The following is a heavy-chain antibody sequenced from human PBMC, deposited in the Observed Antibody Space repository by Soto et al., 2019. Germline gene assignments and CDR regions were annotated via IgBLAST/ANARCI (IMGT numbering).Heavy chain of an antibody. CDR1: GFDFNTYG. CDR2: ISFDGGNQ. J-gene: IGHJ5*02. V-gene: IGHV3-30*18. CDR3: AKDSSNTAVGSGGWFDP. D-gene: IGHD5-18*01. Sequence: QVQLVQSGGGVVQPGRSLRLSCAASGFDFNTYGLHWVRQAPGKGLEWVAGISFDGGNQYYADSVKGRFTIYRDKSNNTLFLQMNSLGAEDTTKYYGAKDSSNTAVGSGGWFDPWGQGTLVIVSS.